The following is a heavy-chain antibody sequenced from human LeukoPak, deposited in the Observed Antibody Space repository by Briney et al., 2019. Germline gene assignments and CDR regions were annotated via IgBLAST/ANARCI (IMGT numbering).Heavy chain of an antibody. V-gene: IGHV1-18*01. CDR1: GYTFTSYG. D-gene: IGHD4-23*01. J-gene: IGHJ4*02. CDR2: ISVYNGNT. Sequence: ASVKVSCKASGYTFTSYGITWVRQAPGQGLEWTGWISVYNGNTNYAQKFQGRVTMTTDTSTNTAYMELRSLTSDDTAVYYCARGGVGNPYYFDYWGQGTLVTVSS. CDR3: ARGGVGNPYYFDY.